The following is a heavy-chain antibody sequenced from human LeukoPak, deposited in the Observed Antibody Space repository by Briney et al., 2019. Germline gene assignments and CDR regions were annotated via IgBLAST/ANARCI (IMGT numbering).Heavy chain of an antibody. D-gene: IGHD3-10*01. CDR3: ARGYYGSGSSYPDAFDI. Sequence: AGSLRLSCAASGFTFSSYEMNWVRQAPGKGLEWVSYISSSGSTIYYADSVKGRFTISRDNAKNSLYLQMNSLRAEDTAVYYCARGYYGSGSSYPDAFDIWGQGTMVTVSS. V-gene: IGHV3-48*03. J-gene: IGHJ3*02. CDR1: GFTFSSYE. CDR2: ISSSGSTI.